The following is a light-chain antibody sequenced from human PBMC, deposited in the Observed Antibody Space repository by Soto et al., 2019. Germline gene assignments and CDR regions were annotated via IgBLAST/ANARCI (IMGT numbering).Light chain of an antibody. CDR1: QGVSRY. Sequence: EIVLTQSPATLSLSPGERATLSCRASQGVSRYLAWYQQKPGQAPRLLIYDASNRATGIPTRFSGSGSGTDFALTISSLEPEDFAVYYCQQRSNWPSTFGRGTKVEIK. CDR2: DAS. J-gene: IGKJ4*01. V-gene: IGKV3-11*01. CDR3: QQRSNWPST.